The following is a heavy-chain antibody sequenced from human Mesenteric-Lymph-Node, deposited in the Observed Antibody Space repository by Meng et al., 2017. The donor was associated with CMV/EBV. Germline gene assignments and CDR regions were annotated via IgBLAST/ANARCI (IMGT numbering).Heavy chain of an antibody. CDR3: ARDRKTQKGIAAAGDYYYYGMDV. CDR2: ISYDGSNK. CDR1: GFTFSSYA. Sequence: LSLTCAASGFTFSSYAMHWVRQAPGKGLEWVAVISYDGSNKYYADSVKGRFTISRDNSKNTLYLQMNSLRAEDTAVYYCARDRKTQKGIAAAGDYYYYGMDVWGQGTTVTVSS. J-gene: IGHJ6*02. V-gene: IGHV3-30*04. D-gene: IGHD6-13*01.